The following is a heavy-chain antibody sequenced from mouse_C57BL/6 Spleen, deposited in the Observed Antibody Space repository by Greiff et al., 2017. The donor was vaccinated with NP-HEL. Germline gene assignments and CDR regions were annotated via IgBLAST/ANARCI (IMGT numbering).Heavy chain of an antibody. CDR2: IYPGDGDT. J-gene: IGHJ3*01. D-gene: IGHD2-3*01. CDR1: GYAFSSSW. CDR3: ARGLLRPY. Sequence: QVQLQQSGPELVKPGASVKISCKASGYAFSSSWMNWVKQRPGKGLEWIGRIYPGDGDTNYNGKFKGKATLTADKSSSTAYMQLSSLTSEDSAVYFCARGLLRPYWGQGTLVTVSA. V-gene: IGHV1-82*01.